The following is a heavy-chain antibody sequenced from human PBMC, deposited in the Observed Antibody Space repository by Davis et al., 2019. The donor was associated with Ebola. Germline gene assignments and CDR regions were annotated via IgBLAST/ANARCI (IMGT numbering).Heavy chain of an antibody. D-gene: IGHD6-6*01. CDR2: ISYDGSNK. V-gene: IGHV3-30-3*01. CDR3: ARGSSSPYYYYYMDV. J-gene: IGHJ6*03. CDR1: GFTFSSYA. Sequence: GESLKISCAASGFTFSSYAMHWVRQAPGKGLEWVAVISYDGSNKYYADSVKGRFTISRDNSKNTLYLQMNSLRAEDTAVYYCARGSSSPYYYYYMDVWGKGTTVTVSS.